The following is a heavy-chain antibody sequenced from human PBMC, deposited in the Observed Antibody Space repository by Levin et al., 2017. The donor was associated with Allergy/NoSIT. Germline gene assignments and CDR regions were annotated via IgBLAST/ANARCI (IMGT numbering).Heavy chain of an antibody. CDR2: IRSKSYGGTT. CDR3: TREHGSGSGWFIDN. V-gene: IGHV3-49*04. D-gene: IGHD6-19*01. J-gene: IGHJ4*02. Sequence: GESLKISCTASGFSFGGYTMSWVRQAPGKGLEWVGFIRSKSYGGTTEYAASVKGRFTISRDDSKSIAYLEMNSLKSEDTSVYYCTREHGSGSGWFIDNWGQGTLVTVSS. CDR1: GFSFGGYT.